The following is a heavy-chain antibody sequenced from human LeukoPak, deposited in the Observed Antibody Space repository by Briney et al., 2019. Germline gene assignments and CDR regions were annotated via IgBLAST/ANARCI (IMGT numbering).Heavy chain of an antibody. CDR3: ARHSTSSGGGGY. V-gene: IGHV4-39*01. Sequence: ASETLSLTCTVSGGSISSSSYYWGWIRQPPGKGLEWIGSSYYSGSTYYNPSLKSRVTISVDTSKNQFSLKLSSVTAADTAVYYCARHSTSSGGGGYWGQGTLVTVSS. J-gene: IGHJ4*02. CDR2: SYYSGST. D-gene: IGHD6-19*01. CDR1: GGSISSSSYY.